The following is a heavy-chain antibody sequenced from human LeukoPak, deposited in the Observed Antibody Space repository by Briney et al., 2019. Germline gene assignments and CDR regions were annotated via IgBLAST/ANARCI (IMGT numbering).Heavy chain of an antibody. CDR1: GFTFSSYS. D-gene: IGHD3-9*01. Sequence: GRSLRLSCAASGFTFSSYSMNWVREAPGKGLEWVSSISSSSSYIYYADSVKGRFTISRDNAKNSLYLQMNSLRAEDTALYYCAKDISGLPGASFDFWGQGTLVTVST. CDR2: ISSSSSYI. CDR3: AKDISGLPGASFDF. J-gene: IGHJ4*02. V-gene: IGHV3-21*04.